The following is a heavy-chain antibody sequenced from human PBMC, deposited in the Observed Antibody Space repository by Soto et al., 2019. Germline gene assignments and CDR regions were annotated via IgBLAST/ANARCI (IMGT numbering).Heavy chain of an antibody. Sequence: PSETLSLTCAVYGGSFSGYYWSWIRQPPGKGLEWIGEINHSGSTNYNPSLKSRVTISVDTSKNQFSLKLSSVTAADTAVYYCARETEGDCSGGSCYSSWFDPWGQGTLVTVSS. CDR2: INHSGST. V-gene: IGHV4-34*01. CDR3: ARETEGDCSGGSCYSSWFDP. CDR1: GGSFSGYY. D-gene: IGHD2-15*01. J-gene: IGHJ5*02.